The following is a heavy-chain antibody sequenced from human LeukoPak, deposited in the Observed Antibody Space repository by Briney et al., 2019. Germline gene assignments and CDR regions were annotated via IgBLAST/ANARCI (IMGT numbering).Heavy chain of an antibody. D-gene: IGHD1/OR15-1a*01. J-gene: IGHJ6*04. V-gene: IGHV3-23*01. Sequence: GGSLRLSCAASGFIFRNYAMRWVRQAPGKGLEWVSAISGSGDTTYYADSVKGRFTISRDNSKNTLSVQMNSLRAEDTAVYYCATNKGDVWGRGTTVTVSS. CDR2: ISGSGDTT. CDR3: ATNKGDV. CDR1: GFIFRNYA.